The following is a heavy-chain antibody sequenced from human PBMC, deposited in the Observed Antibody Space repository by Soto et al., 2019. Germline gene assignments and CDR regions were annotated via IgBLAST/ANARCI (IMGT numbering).Heavy chain of an antibody. CDR1: GFTFRTYW. J-gene: IGHJ4*02. D-gene: IGHD1-26*01. Sequence: GGSLRLSCAASGFTFRTYWMHWVRQVPGKGLMWVSRINTDGTNTTYADAVKGRFTISRDSAKNTLLLQMSSLRAEDTAVYYCARGYSGTYRVDYWGQGTLVTVSS. V-gene: IGHV3-74*01. CDR3: ARGYSGTYRVDY. CDR2: INTDGTNT.